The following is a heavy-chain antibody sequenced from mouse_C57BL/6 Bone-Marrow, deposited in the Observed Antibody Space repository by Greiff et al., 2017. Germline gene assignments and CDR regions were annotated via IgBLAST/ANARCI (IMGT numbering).Heavy chain of an antibody. D-gene: IGHD1-1*01. J-gene: IGHJ3*01. Sequence: VQLQESGAELARPGASVKLSCKASGYTFTSYGISWVKQRTGQGLEWIGEIYPRSGNTYYNEKFKGKATLTADKSSSTAYMELRSLTSEDSAVYFCASPLYGSRDWFAYWGQGTLVTVSA. V-gene: IGHV1-81*01. CDR3: ASPLYGSRDWFAY. CDR2: IYPRSGNT. CDR1: GYTFTSYG.